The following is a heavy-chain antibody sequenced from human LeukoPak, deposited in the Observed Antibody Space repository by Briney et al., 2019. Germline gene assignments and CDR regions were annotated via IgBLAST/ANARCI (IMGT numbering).Heavy chain of an antibody. D-gene: IGHD2-2*01. CDR2: IYPGDSDT. V-gene: IGHV5-51*01. Sequence: GESLKISCKGSGYSFTSYWIGWVRQMPGKGLEWMGIIYPGDSDTRYSPSFQGQVTISADKSISTAYLQWSSLKASDTAMYYCAITVQNNIVVVPAANDAFDIWGQGTMVTVSS. CDR1: GYSFTSYW. CDR3: AITVQNNIVVVPAANDAFDI. J-gene: IGHJ3*02.